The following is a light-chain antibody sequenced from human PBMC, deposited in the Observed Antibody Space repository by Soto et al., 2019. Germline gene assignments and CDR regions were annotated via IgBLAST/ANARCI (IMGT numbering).Light chain of an antibody. V-gene: IGKV3-11*01. J-gene: IGKJ4*01. CDR2: DAS. CDR1: QSVSTY. Sequence: EVVLTQSPATLSLSPGERATLSCRASQSVSTYLAWYQHKPGQTPRLLIYDASIRATGTPARFSGGGSGTDFTLTISSLAPEDLAVYYCQHHSDWSPGPCFGGATKVEIK. CDR3: QHHSDWSPGPC.